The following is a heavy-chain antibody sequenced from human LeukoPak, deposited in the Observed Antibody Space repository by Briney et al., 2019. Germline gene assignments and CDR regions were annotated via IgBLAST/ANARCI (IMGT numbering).Heavy chain of an antibody. V-gene: IGHV3-23*01. D-gene: IGHD1-26*01. J-gene: IGHJ6*01. CDR1: GFTFSNFA. CDR2: IINSGDT. Sequence: PGGSLRLSCAVSGFTFSNFAMSWVRRTPGKGLEWVSGIINSGDTLYGDSVKGRFTISRDNSKNTLYLEMNSLRAEDTAIYYCAKMKGHPLPKYYMDVWGQGTTVTVSS. CDR3: AKMKGHPLPKYYMDV.